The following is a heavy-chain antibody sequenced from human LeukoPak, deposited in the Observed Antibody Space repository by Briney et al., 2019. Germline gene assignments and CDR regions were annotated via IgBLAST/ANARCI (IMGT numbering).Heavy chain of an antibody. CDR2: ISSSSSYI. CDR1: GFTFSSYS. CDR3: AKPPGRFFTSYYYMDV. V-gene: IGHV3-21*04. Sequence: PGGSLRLSCAASGFTFSSYSMNWVRQAPGKGLEWVSSISSSSSYIYYADSVKGRFTISRDNAKNTLYLQMNSLRAEDTAVYYCAKPPGRFFTSYYYMDVWGKGTTVTVSS. J-gene: IGHJ6*03. D-gene: IGHD3-3*01.